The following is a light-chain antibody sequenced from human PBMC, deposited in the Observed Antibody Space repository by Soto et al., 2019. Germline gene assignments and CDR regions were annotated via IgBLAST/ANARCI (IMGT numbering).Light chain of an antibody. J-gene: IGKJ2*01. Sequence: DIQMSQSPSTMSAYVGDRVTITCRASQNITDWLAWYQHKPGKAPELLISDASTLATGVPSRCSGSGSGTEFTLTVSSLQTDDSATYFCQEYKTYAFGPGTKVDIK. CDR1: QNITDW. CDR2: DAS. V-gene: IGKV1-5*01. CDR3: QEYKTYA.